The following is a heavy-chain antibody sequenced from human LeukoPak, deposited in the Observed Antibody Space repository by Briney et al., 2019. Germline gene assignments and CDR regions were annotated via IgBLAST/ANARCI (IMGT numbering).Heavy chain of an antibody. D-gene: IGHD3-10*01. CDR2: ISGSGGGT. CDR1: GCTFSSSA. V-gene: IGHV3-23*01. J-gene: IGHJ4*02. Sequence: GGSLRLSCAGSGCTFSSSAMSWVRQAPGKGLEWVSRISGSGGGTYYADYVKGRFTISRDNSKNTLYLQMNSLRAEDTAIYYCAKVLYGSGSYYNWYFDYWGQGTLVTVSS. CDR3: AKVLYGSGSYYNWYFDY.